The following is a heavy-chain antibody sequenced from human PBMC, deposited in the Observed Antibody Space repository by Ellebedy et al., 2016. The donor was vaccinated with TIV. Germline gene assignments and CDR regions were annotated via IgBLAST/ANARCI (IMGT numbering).Heavy chain of an antibody. Sequence: MPSETLSLTCAGYGGSFSGYYWSWIRQAPGKGLEWIGEIDYSGSTNYNPSLKSRVTMSIDLSNDQFSLKLASVTAADTAVYYCARGGGNSISRGRVHYYYDGMDVWGQGTTVTVSS. CDR1: GGSFSGYY. CDR2: IDYSGST. V-gene: IGHV4-34*01. CDR3: ARGGGNSISRGRVHYYYDGMDV. D-gene: IGHD4-23*01. J-gene: IGHJ6*02.